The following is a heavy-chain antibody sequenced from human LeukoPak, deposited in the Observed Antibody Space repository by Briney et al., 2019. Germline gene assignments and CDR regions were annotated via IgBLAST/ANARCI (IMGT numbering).Heavy chain of an antibody. V-gene: IGHV3-48*01. D-gene: IGHD2-2*01. J-gene: IGHJ3*02. CDR2: ISSSSSTI. Sequence: PGGSLRLSCAASGFTFSSYSMNWVRQAPGKGLEWVSYISSSSSTIYYADSVKGRFTISRDNAKNSLYLQMNSLRAEDTAVYYCARDSYCSSTSSYWDAFDIWGQGTMVTVSS. CDR1: GFTFSSYS. CDR3: ARDSYCSSTSSYWDAFDI.